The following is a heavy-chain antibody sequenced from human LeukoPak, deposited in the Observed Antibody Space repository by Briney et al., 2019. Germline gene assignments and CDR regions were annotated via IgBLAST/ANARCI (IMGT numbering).Heavy chain of an antibody. CDR3: ARDRPGYYFDY. Sequence: SGGSLRLSCVASGXTFSNFWMGWVRQAPGKGLEWVANIKEDGSEQYYVDSLKGRFTISRDNAKDSLYLQMNSLRAEDTAVYYCARDRPGYYFDYWGQGTLVTVSS. V-gene: IGHV3-7*05. D-gene: IGHD6-6*01. J-gene: IGHJ4*02. CDR1: GXTFSNFW. CDR2: IKEDGSEQ.